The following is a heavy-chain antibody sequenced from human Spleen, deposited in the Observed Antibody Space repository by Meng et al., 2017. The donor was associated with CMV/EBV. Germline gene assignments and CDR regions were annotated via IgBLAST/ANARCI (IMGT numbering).Heavy chain of an antibody. CDR2: ISGSGGST. CDR3: AYCSGRGGVGKWLDV. J-gene: IGHJ6*02. Sequence: GESLKISCAASGFTFGSYVMSWVRQAPGKGLEWVSVISGSGGSTYYADSVKGRFTISRDNSNNTLYLQMNSLRAEDTAVYYWAYCSGRGGVGKWLDVWGQGTTVTVSS. D-gene: IGHD2-15*01. V-gene: IGHV3-23*01. CDR1: GFTFGSYV.